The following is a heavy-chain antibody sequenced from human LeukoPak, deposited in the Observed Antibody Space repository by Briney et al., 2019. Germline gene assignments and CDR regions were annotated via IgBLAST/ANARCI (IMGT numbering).Heavy chain of an antibody. J-gene: IGHJ6*03. CDR2: ISGSGSGT. V-gene: IGHV3-23*01. CDR1: GFTFSSYG. Sequence: GTLRLSCAASGFTFSSYGMSWVRQAPGKGLEWVSGISGSGSGTYYADSVKGRFTISRDNSKNTLHLQMNSLRAEDTAVYYCATHGSAHYYMDVWGKGTTVTISS. CDR3: ATHGSAHYYMDV. D-gene: IGHD2-2*03.